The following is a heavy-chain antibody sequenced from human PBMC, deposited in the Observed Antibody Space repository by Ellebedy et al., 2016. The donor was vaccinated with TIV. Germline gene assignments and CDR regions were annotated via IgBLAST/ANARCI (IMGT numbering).Heavy chain of an antibody. CDR3: SIAVDGTTWFDP. Sequence: PGGSLRLSCQGSGYSFTTRWIGWARQMPGKGLEWAGIIHPADSHTKYSPSFQGQVTISADKSISTAYLQLSNLKASDTAIYYCSIAVDGTTWFDPWGQGTLVTVSS. J-gene: IGHJ5*02. D-gene: IGHD5-24*01. V-gene: IGHV5-51*01. CDR1: GYSFTTRW. CDR2: IHPADSHT.